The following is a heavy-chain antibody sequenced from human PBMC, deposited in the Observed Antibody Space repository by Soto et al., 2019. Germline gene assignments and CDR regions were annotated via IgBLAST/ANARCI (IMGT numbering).Heavy chain of an antibody. J-gene: IGHJ4*02. V-gene: IGHV1-18*01. CDR2: ISAHNGNT. D-gene: IGHD1-1*01. Sequence: QVHLVQSGAEVKKPGASVKVSCKGSGYAFTTYDITWVRQAPGQGLEWMGWISAHNGNTNYAQKLQGRVTVTRDTSTSTAYMELRSLRSDDTAVYHCARGRYGDYWGQGALVTVSS. CDR1: GYAFTTYD. CDR3: ARGRYGDY.